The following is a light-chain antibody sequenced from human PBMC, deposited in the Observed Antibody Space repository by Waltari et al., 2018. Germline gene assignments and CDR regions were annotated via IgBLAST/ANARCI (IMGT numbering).Light chain of an antibody. CDR2: KDR. CDR3: LSPETRGSWV. J-gene: IGLJ2*01. Sequence: SYELTQSPSVSLSPGQTARITCSGDALPKKYAYWYQKKPGQAPVLIIFKDRERPSGIPGRCSGSTSGTTVTLTITGVQAEDEADYYCLSPETRGSWVFGGGTKLTVL. CDR1: ALPKKY. V-gene: IGLV3-25*03.